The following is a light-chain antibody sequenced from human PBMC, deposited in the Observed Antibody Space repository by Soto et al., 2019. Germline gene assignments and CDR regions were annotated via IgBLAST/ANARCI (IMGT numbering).Light chain of an antibody. CDR3: AAWDDSLNGPV. J-gene: IGLJ3*02. CDR1: SSNIGAGSD. V-gene: IGLV1-40*01. Sequence: QSVLTQPPSVSGAPGQRVTISCTGSSSNIGAGSDVHWYQQLPGTAPKLLIYGDTSRPSGVPDRFSGSKSGTSASLAITGLQAEDEADYYCAAWDDSLNGPVFGGGTKVTVL. CDR2: GDT.